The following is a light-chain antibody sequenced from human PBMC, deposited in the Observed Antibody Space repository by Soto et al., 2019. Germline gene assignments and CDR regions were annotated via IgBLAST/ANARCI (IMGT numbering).Light chain of an antibody. CDR3: LQSTHLPPT. CDR2: EVS. CDR1: QSLLHIAGQTH. Sequence: DVVMTQAPLSLSVTPGQPASISCRSSQSLLHIAGQTHLFWYLQKPGQSPQLLIYEVSNRFSGVTDRFSGSGSGTDFTLTISRVEAADVGIYSCLQSTHLPPTFGQGTRLEIK. J-gene: IGKJ5*01. V-gene: IGKV2D-29*02.